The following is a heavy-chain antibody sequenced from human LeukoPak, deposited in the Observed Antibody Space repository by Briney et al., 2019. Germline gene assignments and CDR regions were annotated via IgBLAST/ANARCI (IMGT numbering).Heavy chain of an antibody. CDR2: IYYSGST. V-gene: IGHV4-59*01. Sequence: SETLSLTCTVSGGSISSYYWSWIRQPPGKGRERIGYIYYSGSTNYNPPLKSRVTIPVDTSKNQFSLKLSSVTAADTAVYYCARADITMVRGVINRDAFDIWGQGTMVTVSS. CDR1: GGSISSYY. CDR3: ARADITMVRGVINRDAFDI. J-gene: IGHJ3*02. D-gene: IGHD3-10*01.